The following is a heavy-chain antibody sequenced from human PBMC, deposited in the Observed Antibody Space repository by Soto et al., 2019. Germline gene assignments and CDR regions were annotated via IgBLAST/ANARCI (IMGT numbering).Heavy chain of an antibody. J-gene: IGHJ3*02. CDR3: ARETNYDFWSGYHPPAFDI. Sequence: VASVKVSCKASGYTFTSYYMHWVRQAPGQGLEWMRIINPSGGSTSYAQKFQGRVTMTRDTSTSTVYMELSSLRSEDTAVYYCARETNYDFWSGYHPPAFDIWGQGTMVTVSS. CDR1: GYTFTSYY. D-gene: IGHD3-3*01. V-gene: IGHV1-46*03. CDR2: INPSGGST.